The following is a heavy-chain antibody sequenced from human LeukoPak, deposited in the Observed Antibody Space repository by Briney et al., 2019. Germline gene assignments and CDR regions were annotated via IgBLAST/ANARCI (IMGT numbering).Heavy chain of an antibody. CDR2: INHSGST. J-gene: IGHJ3*02. CDR3: ATPYYYDSSGYYPKGRRAFDI. Sequence: PSETLSLTCAVYGGSFSGYYWSWIRQPPGKGLEWIGEINHSGSTNYNPSLKSRVTISVDTSKNQFSLKLSSVTAADTAVYYCATPYYYDSSGYYPKGRRAFDIWGQGTMVTVSS. V-gene: IGHV4-34*01. D-gene: IGHD3-22*01. CDR1: GGSFSGYY.